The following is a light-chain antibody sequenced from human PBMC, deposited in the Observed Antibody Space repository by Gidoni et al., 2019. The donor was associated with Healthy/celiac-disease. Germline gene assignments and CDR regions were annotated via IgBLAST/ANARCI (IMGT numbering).Light chain of an antibody. V-gene: IGLV3-21*04. CDR2: YDS. J-gene: IGLJ2*01. CDR3: QVWDSSSDHPVV. CDR1: HIGSKS. Sequence: SYVLTQPPSVSVAPGKPARITCGGNHIGSKSVHWYQQKPGQAPVLVIYYDSDRPSGIPERFSGSNSGNTATLTISRVEAGDEADYYCQVWDSSSDHPVVFGGGTKLTVL.